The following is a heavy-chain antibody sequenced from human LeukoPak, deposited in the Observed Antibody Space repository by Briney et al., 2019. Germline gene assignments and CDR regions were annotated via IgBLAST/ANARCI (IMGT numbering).Heavy chain of an antibody. J-gene: IGHJ4*02. CDR3: ARGGTVVRN. CDR2: IYHSGST. D-gene: IGHD4-23*01. V-gene: IGHV4-30-2*01. CDR1: GGSISSGGYY. Sequence: SETLSLTCTVSGGSISSGGYYWSWIRQPPGKGLEWIGYIYHSGSTYYNPSLKSRVTISVDRSKNQFSLKLSSVTAADTAVYYCARGGTVVRNWGQGTLVTVSS.